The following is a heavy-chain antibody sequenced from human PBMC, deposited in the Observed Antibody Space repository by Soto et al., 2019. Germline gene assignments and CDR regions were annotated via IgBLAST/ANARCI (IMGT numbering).Heavy chain of an antibody. CDR1: GYTFTSYG. CDR3: ARDKGRYDSGMDV. V-gene: IGHV1-3*01. D-gene: IGHD3-9*01. J-gene: IGHJ6*02. Sequence: VASVKVSCKASGYTFTSYGIHWVRQAPGQRLEWTGWINAGNGNTKYSEKFQGRVTITRDTSASTAYLELSSLRSEDTAVYYCARDKGRYDSGMDVWGQGTTVTVSS. CDR2: INAGNGNT.